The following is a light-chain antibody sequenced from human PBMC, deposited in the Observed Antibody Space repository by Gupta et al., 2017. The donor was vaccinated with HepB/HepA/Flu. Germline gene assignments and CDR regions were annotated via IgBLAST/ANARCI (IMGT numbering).Light chain of an antibody. CDR1: SSDVGTYNY. CDR3: SSYAGSNNYV. J-gene: IGLJ1*01. Sequence: QSALTQSPSASGSPGQSVTISCTGPSSDVGTYNYVSWYQQHPGIAPKLIIYEVYKRPSGVTDRFSGSKSGSTASLTVSGLHAEDEADYFCSSYAGSNNYVFGSGTKVTVL. CDR2: EVY. V-gene: IGLV2-8*01.